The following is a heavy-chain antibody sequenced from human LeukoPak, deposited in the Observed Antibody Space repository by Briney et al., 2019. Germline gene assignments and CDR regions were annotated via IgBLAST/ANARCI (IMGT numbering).Heavy chain of an antibody. CDR1: GFIFSTYG. Sequence: GGSLRLSCAASGFIFSTYGMYWVRQAPGKGLEWVAFIRHDGSIKNYADSVKGRSTISRDNSKNTLYLQMNSLRAEDTALYYCAKAIRGSRSGFDIWGQGTMVTVSS. V-gene: IGHV3-30*02. CDR2: IRHDGSIK. CDR3: AKAIRGSRSGFDI. J-gene: IGHJ3*02. D-gene: IGHD5-12*01.